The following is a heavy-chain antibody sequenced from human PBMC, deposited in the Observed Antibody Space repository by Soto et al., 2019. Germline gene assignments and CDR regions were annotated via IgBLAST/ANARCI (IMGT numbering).Heavy chain of an antibody. CDR3: AKHITPDGYGDFDY. CDR1: GFTFSTYT. D-gene: IGHD2-21*01. CDR2: VLQSGSRT. J-gene: IGHJ4*02. V-gene: IGHV3-23*01. Sequence: EVQLLESGGGLVQPGGSLRLSCAASGFTFSTYTMNWVRQPPGKGLEWVSTVLQSGSRTFYADSVKGRFTISRDNSKNTLYLQMNNLRAEDTAVYYCAKHITPDGYGDFDYWGQGTLVTVSS.